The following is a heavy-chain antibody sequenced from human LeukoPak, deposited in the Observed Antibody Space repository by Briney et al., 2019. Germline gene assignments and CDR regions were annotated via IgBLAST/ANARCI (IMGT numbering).Heavy chain of an antibody. D-gene: IGHD3-10*01. V-gene: IGHV1-46*01. J-gene: IGHJ4*02. Sequence: ASVKVSCKASGYTFTSYYMHWVRQAPGQGLEWMGIINPSGGSTSYAQKFQGRVTMTTDTSTSTAYMELRSLRSDDTAVYYCARDGGYGSGSYRYPTGGFDYWGQGTLVTVSS. CDR2: INPSGGST. CDR1: GYTFTSYY. CDR3: ARDGGYGSGSYRYPTGGFDY.